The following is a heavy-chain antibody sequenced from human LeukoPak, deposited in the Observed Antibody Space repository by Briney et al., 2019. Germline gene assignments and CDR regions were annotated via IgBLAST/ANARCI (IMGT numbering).Heavy chain of an antibody. CDR2: IYYSGST. CDR1: GGSISSYY. J-gene: IGHJ4*02. D-gene: IGHD3-22*01. Sequence: SETLSLTCTVSGGSISSYYWSWIRQPPGKGLEWIGYIYYSGSTNYNPSLKSRVAISVDTSKNQFSLKLSSVTAADTAVYYCARDRNYYDSSGYSLDYWGQGTLVTVSS. CDR3: ARDRNYYDSSGYSLDY. V-gene: IGHV4-59*01.